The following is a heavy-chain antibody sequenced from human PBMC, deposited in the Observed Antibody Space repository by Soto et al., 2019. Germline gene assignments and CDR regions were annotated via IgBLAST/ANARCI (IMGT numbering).Heavy chain of an antibody. J-gene: IGHJ5*02. V-gene: IGHV6-1*01. CDR2: TYYRSKWYN. CDR1: GDSVSSNSAT. D-gene: IGHD3-16*02. CDR3: ARGAALYDYVWGSYRYTNWFDP. Sequence: SQTLSLTCAISGDSVSSNSATWNWIRQSPSRGLEWLGRTYYRSKWYNDYAVSVKSRITINPDTSKNQFSLQLNSVTPEDTAVYYYARGAALYDYVWGSYRYTNWFDPWGQGTLVTVSS.